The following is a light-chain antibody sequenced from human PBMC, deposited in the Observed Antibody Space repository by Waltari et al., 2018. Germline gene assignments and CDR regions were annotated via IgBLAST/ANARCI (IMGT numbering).Light chain of an antibody. CDR3: QQYGNSPWT. J-gene: IGKJ1*01. CDR2: AAS. CDR1: QSVSSSY. V-gene: IGKV3-20*01. Sequence: EIVLTQSPGTLSLPQGERANLSCRASQSVSSSYLAWYQQKPGQAPRLLIYAASSRATGIPDRFRGSESGTDFTLTISRLEPEDFAVYYCQQYGNSPWTFGQGTKVEIK.